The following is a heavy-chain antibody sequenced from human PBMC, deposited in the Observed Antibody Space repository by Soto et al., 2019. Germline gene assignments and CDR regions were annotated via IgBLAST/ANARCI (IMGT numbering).Heavy chain of an antibody. D-gene: IGHD2-21*02. J-gene: IGHJ5*02. Sequence: ASVKVSCKASGYTFTGYYMHWVRQAPGQGLEWMGWINPNSGGTNYAQKFQGRVTMTRDTSISTAYMELSRLRSDDTAVYYCARVVVTHDDRPSYNWFDPWGQGTLVTVSS. V-gene: IGHV1-2*02. CDR2: INPNSGGT. CDR3: ARVVVTHDDRPSYNWFDP. CDR1: GYTFTGYY.